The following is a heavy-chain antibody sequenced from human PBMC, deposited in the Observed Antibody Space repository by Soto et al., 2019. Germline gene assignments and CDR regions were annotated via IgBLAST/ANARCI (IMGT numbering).Heavy chain of an antibody. CDR1: GGSISSSSYY. V-gene: IGHV4-39*01. Sequence: PSETLSLTCTVSGGSISSSSYYWGWIRQPPGKGLEWIGSIYYSGSTYYNPSLKSRVTISVDTSKNQFSLKLSSVTAANTALYYCARGATVTTGGDYWGQGTLVTVSS. CDR3: ARGATVTTGGDY. J-gene: IGHJ4*02. CDR2: IYYSGST. D-gene: IGHD4-17*01.